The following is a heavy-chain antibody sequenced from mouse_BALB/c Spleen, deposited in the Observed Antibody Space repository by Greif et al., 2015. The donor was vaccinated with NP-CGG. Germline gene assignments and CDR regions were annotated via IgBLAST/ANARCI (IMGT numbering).Heavy chain of an antibody. CDR2: IWAGGST. J-gene: IGHJ4*01. Sequence: VKLVESGPGLVAPSQSLSITCTVSGFSLTSYGVHWVRQPPGKGLEWLGVIWAGGSTNYNSALMSRLSISKDNSKSQVFLKMNSLQTDDTAMYYCARELRRYYYAMDYWGQGTSVTVSS. CDR1: GFSLTSYG. CDR3: ARELRRYYYAMDY. V-gene: IGHV2-9*02.